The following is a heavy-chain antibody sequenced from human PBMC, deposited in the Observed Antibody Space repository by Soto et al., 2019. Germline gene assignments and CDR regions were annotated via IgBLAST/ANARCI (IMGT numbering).Heavy chain of an antibody. V-gene: IGHV1-24*01. CDR1: GYTLTELS. CDR3: ATTGYCSSTSCSSYMDV. J-gene: IGHJ6*03. Sequence: GSVKVSCKVSGYTLTELSMHWVRQAPGKGLEWMGGFDPEDGETIYAQKFQGRVTMTEDTSTDTAYMELSSLRSEDTAVYYCATTGYCSSTSCSSYMDVWGKGTTVTVSS. CDR2: FDPEDGET. D-gene: IGHD2-2*01.